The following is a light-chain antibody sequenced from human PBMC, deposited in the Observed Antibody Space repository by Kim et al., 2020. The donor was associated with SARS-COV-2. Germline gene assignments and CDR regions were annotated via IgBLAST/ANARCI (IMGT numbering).Light chain of an antibody. Sequence: QSALTQPPSASGSPGQSVTISCTGTSSDIGEYNYVSWYQHHPGEAPKLMIFEVSQRPSGVPGRFSGSKSGNTASLTVSGLQAEDEADYYCSSYAGTNNRVVFGGGTQLTVL. V-gene: IGLV2-8*01. CDR2: EVS. CDR3: SSYAGTNNRVV. CDR1: SSDIGEYNY. J-gene: IGLJ2*01.